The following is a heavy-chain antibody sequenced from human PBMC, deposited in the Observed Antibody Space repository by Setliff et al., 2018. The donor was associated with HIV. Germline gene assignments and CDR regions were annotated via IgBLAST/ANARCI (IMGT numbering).Heavy chain of an antibody. CDR3: ARPYDSLYG. V-gene: IGHV4-34*01. CDR2: IYYRGAT. D-gene: IGHD3-22*01. CDR1: GGSFSDYY. Sequence: TLSLTCAVYGGSFSDYYWSWIRQPPGKGLEWIGSIYYRGATYYNPTLQSRVTISADTSKNQFYLKLSSVTAADTAIYYCARPYDSLYGWGQGVLVTVSS. J-gene: IGHJ4*02.